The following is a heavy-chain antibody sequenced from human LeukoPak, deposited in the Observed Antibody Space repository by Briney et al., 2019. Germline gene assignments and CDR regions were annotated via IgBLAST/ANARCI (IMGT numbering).Heavy chain of an antibody. CDR1: GFTFDDYA. Sequence: GGSLRLSCAASGFTFDDYAMHGVRHAPGKGLEGVSGISWNSGSIGYADSVKGRFTISRDNAKNSLYLQMNSLRAEDTAVYYCAREAERGPRGAFDIWGQGTMVTVSS. CDR3: AREAERGPRGAFDI. V-gene: IGHV3-9*01. J-gene: IGHJ3*02. D-gene: IGHD3-10*01. CDR2: ISWNSGSI.